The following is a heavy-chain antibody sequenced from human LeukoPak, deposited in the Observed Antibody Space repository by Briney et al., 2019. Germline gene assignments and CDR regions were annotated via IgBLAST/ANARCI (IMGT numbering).Heavy chain of an antibody. V-gene: IGHV1-46*01. J-gene: IGHJ4*02. CDR2: INPTGGST. CDR3: ARTAARRFDY. D-gene: IGHD6-6*01. Sequence: ASVNVSCKASGYTFTSYYMHWVRQAPGQGLEWMGIINPTGGSTTYAQKFQGRVTMTRDTSTSTVYMELSSLRSDDTAVYYCARTAARRFDYWGQGTLVTVSS. CDR1: GYTFTSYY.